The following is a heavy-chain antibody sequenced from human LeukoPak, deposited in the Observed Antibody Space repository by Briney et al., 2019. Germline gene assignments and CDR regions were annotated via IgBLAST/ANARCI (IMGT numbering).Heavy chain of an antibody. CDR1: GYTFTSYA. CDR3: ARIQQLVYHYYYGMDV. CDR2: INAGNGNT. Sequence: ASVKVSCKASGYTFTSYAMHWVRQAPGQRLEWMGWINAGNGNTKYSQKFQGRVTITRDTSASTAYMELSSLRSEDTAVYYCARIQQLVYHYYYGMDVWGQGTTVTVSS. J-gene: IGHJ6*02. D-gene: IGHD6-13*01. V-gene: IGHV1-3*01.